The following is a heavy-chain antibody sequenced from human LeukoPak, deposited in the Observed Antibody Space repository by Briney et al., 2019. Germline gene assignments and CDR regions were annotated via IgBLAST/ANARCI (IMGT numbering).Heavy chain of an antibody. D-gene: IGHD4-17*01. CDR2: IYPGDSDT. CDR1: GYRFATYW. J-gene: IGHJ5*02. CDR3: ASTRDGDYGWFDP. Sequence: GESLKISCKGSGYRFATYWIGWVRQMPGKGLEWMGIIYPGDSDTRYSPSFQGQVTISADKSISTAYLQWSSLKASDTAMYYCASTRDGDYGWFDPWGQGTLVTVSS. V-gene: IGHV5-51*01.